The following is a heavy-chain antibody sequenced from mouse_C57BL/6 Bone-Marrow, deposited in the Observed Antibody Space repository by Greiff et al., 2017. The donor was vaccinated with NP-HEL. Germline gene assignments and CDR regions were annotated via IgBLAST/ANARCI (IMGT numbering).Heavy chain of an antibody. V-gene: IGHV1-61*01. CDR3: AREMGFITTAARYFDV. D-gene: IGHD1-1*01. J-gene: IGHJ1*03. Sequence: QVQLQQPGAELVRPGSSVKLSCKASGYTFTSYWMDWVKQRPGQGLEWIGKIYPSDSETHYNQKFKDKATLTVDKSSSTAYMQLSSLTSEDSAVYYCAREMGFITTAARYFDVWGTGTTVTVSS. CDR2: IYPSDSET. CDR1: GYTFTSYW.